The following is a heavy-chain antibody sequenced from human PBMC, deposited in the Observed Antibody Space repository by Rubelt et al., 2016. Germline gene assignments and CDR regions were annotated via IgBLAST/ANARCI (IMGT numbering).Heavy chain of an antibody. V-gene: IGHV3-74*01. CDR1: GFTFASYW. D-gene: IGHD2/OR15-2a*01. J-gene: IGHJ4*02. CDR3: AKGRVLS. CDR2: SNSDGSDT. Sequence: LVQPGGSLRLSCAASGFTFASYWMHWVRQVPGKGLVWVSRSNSDGSDTSYADSVKGRFIISRDNAKSTLYLQMNSLRVEDTAVYYCAKGRVLSWGQGTLVTVSS.